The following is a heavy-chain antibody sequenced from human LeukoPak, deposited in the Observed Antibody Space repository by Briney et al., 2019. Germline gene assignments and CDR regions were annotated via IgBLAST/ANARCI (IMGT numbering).Heavy chain of an antibody. CDR2: INPNTGGT. J-gene: IGHJ4*02. CDR3: ARGLRGSPAFDY. D-gene: IGHD2-2*01. CDR1: GYTFSGYY. Sequence: ASVKVSCKASGYTFSGYYIHWVRQAPGQGLEWMGWINPNTGGTKYAQRFQDRVTMTRDTSISTAYMEVSRLRSDDTAVYYCARGLRGSPAFDYWGQGTLVTVSS. V-gene: IGHV1-2*02.